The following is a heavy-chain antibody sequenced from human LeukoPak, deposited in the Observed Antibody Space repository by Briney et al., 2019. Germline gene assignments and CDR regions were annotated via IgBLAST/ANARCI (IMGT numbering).Heavy chain of an antibody. J-gene: IGHJ4*02. CDR2: ISSSSSTI. V-gene: IGHV3-48*01. CDR3: ARDFGSSGWEY. D-gene: IGHD6-19*01. CDR1: GFTFSRHG. Sequence: GGSLRLSCAPSGFTFSRHGMHWVRQAPGKGLEWVSYISSSSSTIYYADSVKGRFTISRDNAKNSLYLQMNSLRAEDTAVYYCARDFGSSGWEYWGQGTLVTVSS.